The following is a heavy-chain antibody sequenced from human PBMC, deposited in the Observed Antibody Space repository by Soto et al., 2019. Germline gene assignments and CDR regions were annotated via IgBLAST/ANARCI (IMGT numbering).Heavy chain of an antibody. D-gene: IGHD3-22*01. J-gene: IGHJ3*02. CDR1: GFTFSSYA. CDR2: ISGSGGST. CDR3: AKDAHYYDSSGYYYPGAFDI. Sequence: GGSLRLSCAASGFTFSSYAMSWVRRAPGKGLEWVSAISGSGGSTYYADSVKGRFTISRDNSKNTLYLQMNSLRAEDTAVYYCAKDAHYYDSSGYYYPGAFDIWGQGTMVTVSS. V-gene: IGHV3-23*01.